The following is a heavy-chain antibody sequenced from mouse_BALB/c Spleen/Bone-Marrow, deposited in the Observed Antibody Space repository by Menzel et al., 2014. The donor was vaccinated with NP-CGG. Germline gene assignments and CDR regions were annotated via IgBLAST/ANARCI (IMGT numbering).Heavy chain of an antibody. CDR2: INPGIGGT. J-gene: IGHJ2*01. V-gene: IGHV1-54*01. CDR3: ARLTRDY. CDR1: GYAFTNYL. Sequence: VQLQQSGDELVRPGTSVKVSCKASGYAFTNYLIEWFKQRPGQGLEWIGRINPGIGGTTYNAKFKGKATLTADKSSTTAYMQLSSLTSDDSAVYFCARLTRDYWGQGTTLTVSS.